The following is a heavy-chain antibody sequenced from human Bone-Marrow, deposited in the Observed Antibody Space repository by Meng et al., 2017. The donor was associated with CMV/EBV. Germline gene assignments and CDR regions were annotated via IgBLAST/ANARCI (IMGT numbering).Heavy chain of an antibody. CDR1: GFTFSSYA. CDR3: ARGRRAGYYFDY. V-gene: IGHV3-23*01. D-gene: IGHD6-13*01. Sequence: GGSLRLSCAASGFTFSSYAMSWVRQAPGKGLEWVSAISGSGGSTYYADSVKGRFTISRDNSKNTLYLQMNSLRVEDTAVYYCARGRRAGYYFDYWGQGTLVTVSS. J-gene: IGHJ4*02. CDR2: ISGSGGST.